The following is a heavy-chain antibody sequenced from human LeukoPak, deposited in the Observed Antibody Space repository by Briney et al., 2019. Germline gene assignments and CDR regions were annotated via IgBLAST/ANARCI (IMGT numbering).Heavy chain of an antibody. CDR1: GFTFSTYG. J-gene: IGHJ4*02. Sequence: GRSLRLSCAASGFTFSTYGMHWVRQAPGKGLEWVALIWYDGSNKYSTDSVRGRFTISRDNSKNTLYLQMNSLRAEDTAVYYCAKNEGYSLDYWGQGTLVTVSS. V-gene: IGHV3-33*06. CDR3: AKNEGYSLDY. CDR2: IWYDGSNK.